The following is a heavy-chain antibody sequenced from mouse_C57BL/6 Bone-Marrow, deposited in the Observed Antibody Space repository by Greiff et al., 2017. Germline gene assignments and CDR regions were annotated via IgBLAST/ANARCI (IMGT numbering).Heavy chain of an antibody. V-gene: IGHV5-6*01. D-gene: IGHD2-5*01. CDR2: ISSGGSYT. J-gene: IGHJ2*01. Sequence: EVQVVESGGDLVKPGGSLKLSCAASGFTFSSYGMSWVRQTPDKRLEWVATISSGGSYTYYPDSVKGRFTISRDNAKNTLYLQMSSLKSEDTAMYYCASYYSNYDWGQGTTLTVSS. CDR1: GFTFSSYG. CDR3: ASYYSNYD.